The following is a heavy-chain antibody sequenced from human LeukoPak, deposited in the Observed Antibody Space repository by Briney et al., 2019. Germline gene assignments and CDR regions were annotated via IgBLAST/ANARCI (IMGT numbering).Heavy chain of an antibody. Sequence: SETLSLTCTVSGGSISSSSYYWGWIRQPPGKGLEWIGSIYYSGSTYYNPSLKSRVTISVDTSKNQFSLKLSSVTAADTAVYYCASSGCNILKFYYYYYMDVWGKGTTVTVSS. CDR1: GGSISSSSYY. CDR3: ASSGCNILKFYYYYYMDV. J-gene: IGHJ6*03. CDR2: IYYSGST. V-gene: IGHV4-39*01. D-gene: IGHD4-23*01.